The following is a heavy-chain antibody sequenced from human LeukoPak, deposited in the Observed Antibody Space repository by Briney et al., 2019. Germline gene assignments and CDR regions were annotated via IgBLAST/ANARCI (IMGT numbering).Heavy chain of an antibody. D-gene: IGHD3-3*01. CDR2: ISGSGGST. V-gene: IGHV3-23*01. Sequence: PGGSLRLSCAASGFTFSSYAMSWVRQAPGKGLEWVSAISGSGGSTYYADSVKGRFTISRDNSKNTLYLQMNSLRAEDTAVYYCAKDGITIFGVVTLLTEYFQHWGQGTLVTVSS. CDR3: AKDGITIFGVVTLLTEYFQH. J-gene: IGHJ1*01. CDR1: GFTFSSYA.